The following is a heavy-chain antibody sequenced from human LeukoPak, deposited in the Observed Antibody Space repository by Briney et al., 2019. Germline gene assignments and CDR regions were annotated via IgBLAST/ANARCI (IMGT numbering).Heavy chain of an antibody. V-gene: IGHV4-34*01. CDR2: ITHSGST. Sequence: SDTLSLTCAVYGGSFRGYYWRWLRRPPGKGLEWIREITHSGSTNYNPSLKSRVTISVDTPKNQISLKMRSVNAPEHGGYFCATVPGIAAAGPLDSWGRGTLGSVS. J-gene: IGHJ4*02. D-gene: IGHD6-13*01. CDR3: ATVPGIAAAGPLDS. CDR1: GGSFRGYY.